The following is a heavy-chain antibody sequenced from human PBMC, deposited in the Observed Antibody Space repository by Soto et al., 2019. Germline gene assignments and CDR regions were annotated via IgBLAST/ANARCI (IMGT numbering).Heavy chain of an antibody. J-gene: IGHJ5*02. Sequence: PGGSLRLSCAASGFTFSSYWMHWVRQAPGKGLVWVSRINSDGSSTSYADSVKGRFTISRDNAKNTLYLQMNSLRAEDTAVYYCARDHDYGDYHRWVSYWFDPWGQGTLVTVSS. CDR1: GFTFSSYW. V-gene: IGHV3-74*01. CDR2: INSDGSST. D-gene: IGHD4-17*01. CDR3: ARDHDYGDYHRWVSYWFDP.